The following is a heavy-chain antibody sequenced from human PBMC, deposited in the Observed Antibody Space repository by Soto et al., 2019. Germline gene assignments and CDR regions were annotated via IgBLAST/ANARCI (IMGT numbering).Heavy chain of an antibody. CDR3: AKGSVVVAAKFDS. Sequence: EVQLLESGGALVQPGVSLSLSCAASGFTYNNYAMGWVRQAPGKGLEWVSAISSSGYSAYYADSVKGRFTISRDNSRNTMFLQMNKLSAEDTAVYYCAKGSVVVAAKFDSWGQGTKVTVSS. V-gene: IGHV3-23*01. CDR2: ISSSGYSA. J-gene: IGHJ4*02. CDR1: GFTYNNYA. D-gene: IGHD2-21*02.